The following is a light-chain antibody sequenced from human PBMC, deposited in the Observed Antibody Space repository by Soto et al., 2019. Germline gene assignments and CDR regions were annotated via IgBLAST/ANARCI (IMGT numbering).Light chain of an antibody. CDR3: QQYNNWPWT. Sequence: EIVMTQSPATLSVSPGERATLSCWASQSVSSNLAWYQRKPGQAPRLLIYGASTRATGIPVRFSGSGSGTEFTLTISSLQSEDFEVYYCQQYNNWPWTFGQGTKV. J-gene: IGKJ1*01. V-gene: IGKV3-15*01. CDR1: QSVSSN. CDR2: GAS.